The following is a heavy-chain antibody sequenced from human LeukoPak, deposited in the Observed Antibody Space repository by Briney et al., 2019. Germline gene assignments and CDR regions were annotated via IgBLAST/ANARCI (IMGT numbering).Heavy chain of an antibody. J-gene: IGHJ4*02. D-gene: IGHD3-22*01. V-gene: IGHV6-1*01. Sequence: SQTLSLTCAISGDSVSSNSVTWNWIRQSPSRGLEWLGRTYYRSTWYNDYAVSVRGRITVNPDTSKNQFSLHLNSVTPEDTAVYYCARGTGDSCKDWGLGTLVTVSS. CDR2: TYYRSTWYN. CDR1: GDSVSSNSVT. CDR3: ARGTGDSCKD.